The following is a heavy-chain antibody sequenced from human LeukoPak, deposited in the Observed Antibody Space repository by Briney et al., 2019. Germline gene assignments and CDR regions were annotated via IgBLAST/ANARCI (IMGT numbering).Heavy chain of an antibody. J-gene: IGHJ4*02. V-gene: IGHV3-21*01. CDR1: GFTFSSYS. CDR3: ARDRRSLAVAGSFDY. CDR2: ISSSSSYI. D-gene: IGHD6-19*01. Sequence: GSLRLSCAASGFTFSSYSMNWVRQAPGKGLEWVSSISSSSSYIYYADSVKGRFTISRDNAKNSLYLQMNSLRAEDTAVYYCARDRRSLAVAGSFDYWGQGTLVTVSS.